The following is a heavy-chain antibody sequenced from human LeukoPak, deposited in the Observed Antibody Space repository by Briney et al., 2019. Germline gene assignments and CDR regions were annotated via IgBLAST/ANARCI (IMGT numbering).Heavy chain of an antibody. D-gene: IGHD3-10*01. CDR2: IYHRGST. Sequence: SETLSLTCTVSGGSITSGDYYWSWIRQPPGKGLEWIGYIYHRGSTLYNPSLKSRVTTSLDTSKNQFSLKLSSVTAADTAVYYCARDGSGSYARYYYYYMDVWGKGTTVTVSS. J-gene: IGHJ6*03. CDR3: ARDGSGSYARYYYYYMDV. CDR1: GGSITSGDYY. V-gene: IGHV4-30-4*08.